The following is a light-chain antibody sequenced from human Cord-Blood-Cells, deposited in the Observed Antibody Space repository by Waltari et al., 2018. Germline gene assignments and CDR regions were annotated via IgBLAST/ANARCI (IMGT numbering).Light chain of an antibody. J-gene: IGLJ3*02. CDR3: YARDSSGNHLV. CDR2: GKN. Sequence: ALGQTVRITCQGDSLRSYYASWYQQQPGQAPVLVIYGKNNRPSGIPDRFSGSSSGNTASLTITGAQAEDEADYYCYARDSSGNHLVFGGGTKLTVL. CDR1: SLRSYY. V-gene: IGLV3-19*01.